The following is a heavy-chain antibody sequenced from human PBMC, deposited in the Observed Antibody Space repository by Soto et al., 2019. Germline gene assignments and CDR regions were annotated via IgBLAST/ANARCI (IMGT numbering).Heavy chain of an antibody. D-gene: IGHD3-10*01. CDR3: ARGRGVSEELSSDY. Sequence: QVQLVQSGAEEKKPGASVKVSCKASGYTFTSYAMHWVRQAPGQRLEWMGWINAGNGNTKYSQKFQGRVTITRDTPASTAYMELSSLRSEDTAVYYCARGRGVSEELSSDYWGQGTLVTVSS. CDR2: INAGNGNT. J-gene: IGHJ4*02. CDR1: GYTFTSYA. V-gene: IGHV1-3*05.